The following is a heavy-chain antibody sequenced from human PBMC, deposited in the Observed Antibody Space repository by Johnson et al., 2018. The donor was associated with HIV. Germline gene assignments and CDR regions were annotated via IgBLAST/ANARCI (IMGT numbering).Heavy chain of an antibody. Sequence: VQLVESGGGVVQPGGSLRLSCAASGFTFSSYGMHWVRQAPGKGLEWVAFIRYDGSNKYYADSVKGRFTISRDNSKNTLYLQMNSLRAEDTAVYYCAKVDTAMVNAFDIWGQGTMVTVSS. CDR1: GFTFSSYG. D-gene: IGHD5-18*01. V-gene: IGHV3-30*02. CDR3: AKVDTAMVNAFDI. CDR2: IRYDGSNK. J-gene: IGHJ3*02.